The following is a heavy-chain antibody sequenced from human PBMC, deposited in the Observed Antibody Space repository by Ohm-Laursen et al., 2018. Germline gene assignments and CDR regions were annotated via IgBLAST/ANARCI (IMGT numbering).Heavy chain of an antibody. V-gene: IGHV3-15*01. Sequence: SLRLSCTASGFTVSDAWMSWVRQAPGKGLEYVGRIKSKAAGETREYAEPVKGRFTILRDDSKTTLYLQMNSLKTEDTAVYYCATGLPADDAFNIWGQGTMVTVSS. CDR2: IKSKAAGETR. CDR3: ATGLPADDAFNI. CDR1: GFTVSDAW. J-gene: IGHJ3*02.